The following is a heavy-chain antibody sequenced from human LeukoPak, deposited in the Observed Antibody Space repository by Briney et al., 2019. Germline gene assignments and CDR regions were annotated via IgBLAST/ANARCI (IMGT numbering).Heavy chain of an antibody. CDR1: GYNFRDYY. V-gene: IGHV1-2*02. CDR3: ARAAEAETSPLDF. Sequence: ASVKVSCKASGYNFRDYYMHWVRQAPGQGLEWLGWINPKSGGTDYAQQFQGRVTMTRDTSSSTDYLEVRSLRSDDTAVYYCARAAEAETSPLDFWGQGTPVIVSS. J-gene: IGHJ4*02. CDR2: INPKSGGT. D-gene: IGHD6-13*01.